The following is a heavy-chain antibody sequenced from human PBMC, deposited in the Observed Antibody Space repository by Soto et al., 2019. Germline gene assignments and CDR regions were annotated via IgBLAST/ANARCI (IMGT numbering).Heavy chain of an antibody. J-gene: IGHJ6*02. D-gene: IGHD2-2*01. CDR2: ISPNNGNT. CDR1: GYTFTDYF. CDR3: ARGRHGGYWSSTSCRPIYDYYGMDA. Sequence: ASVKVSCKASGYTFTDYFMHWVRQAPGQGLEWMGWISPNNGNTSYAQKFQGRVTMTRNTSINTAYMELSSLRSEDTAVYYCARGRHGGYWSSTSCRPIYDYYGMDAWGQGTTVTVSS. V-gene: IGHV1-8*02.